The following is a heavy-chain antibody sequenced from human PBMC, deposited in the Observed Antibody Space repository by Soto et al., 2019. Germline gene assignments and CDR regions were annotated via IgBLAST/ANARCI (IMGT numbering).Heavy chain of an antibody. CDR3: AKDQHYYDSSGYPYYYGMDV. Sequence: EVQLVESGGGLAQSGGSLRLSCAASGFTFSSYAMSWVRQAPGKGLEWVSAISGSGATYYADSVKGRFTISRDNSKNTLYLQMNSLRAEDTAVYYCAKDQHYYDSSGYPYYYGMDVWGQGTTVTVSS. V-gene: IGHV3-23*04. CDR2: ISGSGAT. CDR1: GFTFSSYA. J-gene: IGHJ6*02. D-gene: IGHD3-22*01.